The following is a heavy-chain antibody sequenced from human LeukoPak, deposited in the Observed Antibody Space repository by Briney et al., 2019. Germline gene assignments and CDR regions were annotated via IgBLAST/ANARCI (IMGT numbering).Heavy chain of an antibody. CDR3: AKFRYHSNDNNYLDFNY. D-gene: IGHD3-22*01. CDR2: IWYDGSNK. CDR1: GFTFSSYG. V-gene: IGHV3-33*06. J-gene: IGHJ4*02. Sequence: PGRSLRLSCAASGFTFSSYGMHWVRQAPGKGLEWVAVIWYDGSNKYYADSVKGRFTISRDNSKNTLYLQMNSLKVEDTAVYYCAKFRYHSNDNNYLDFNYWGQGTLVTVSS.